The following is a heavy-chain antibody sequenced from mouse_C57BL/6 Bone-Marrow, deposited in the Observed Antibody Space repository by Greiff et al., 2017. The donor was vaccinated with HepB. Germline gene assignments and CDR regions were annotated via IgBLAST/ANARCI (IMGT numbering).Heavy chain of an antibody. CDR3: ARYYYGSICWYFDV. CDR1: GFTFTDYY. Sequence: EVQGVESGGGLVQPGGSLSLSCAASGFTFTDYYMSWVRQPPGKALEWLGFIRNKANGYTTEYSASVKGRFTISRDNSQSILYLQMNALRAEDSATYYCARYYYGSICWYFDVWGTGTTVTVSS. D-gene: IGHD1-1*01. J-gene: IGHJ1*03. V-gene: IGHV7-3*01. CDR2: IRNKANGYTT.